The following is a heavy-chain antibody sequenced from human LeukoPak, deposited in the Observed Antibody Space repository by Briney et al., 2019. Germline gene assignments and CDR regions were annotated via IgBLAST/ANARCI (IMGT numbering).Heavy chain of an antibody. CDR2: ISSDGSYK. CDR1: GFTFSTYG. CDR3: ARDRRYGYYFDY. D-gene: IGHD5-18*01. J-gene: IGHJ4*02. Sequence: PGGSLRLSCAASGFTFSTYGMHWVRQAPGKGLEWVALISSDGSYKYYADSVKGRFTISRDNSRNTLYLQMNSLRAEDTAVYYCARDRRYGYYFDYWGQGILDTVSS. V-gene: IGHV3-30*03.